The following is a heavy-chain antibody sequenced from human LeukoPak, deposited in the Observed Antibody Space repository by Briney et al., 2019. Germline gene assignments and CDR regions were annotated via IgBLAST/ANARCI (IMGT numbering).Heavy chain of an antibody. Sequence: PSETLSLTCAVYGGSFSGYYWSWIRQPPGKGLEWIGEINHSGSTNYNPSLKSRVTISVDTSKNQFSLKLSSVTAADTAVYYCARVPRPYQPRGVYWGQGILVTVSS. D-gene: IGHD2-2*01. CDR1: GGSFSGYY. CDR2: INHSGST. CDR3: ARVPRPYQPRGVY. J-gene: IGHJ4*02. V-gene: IGHV4-34*01.